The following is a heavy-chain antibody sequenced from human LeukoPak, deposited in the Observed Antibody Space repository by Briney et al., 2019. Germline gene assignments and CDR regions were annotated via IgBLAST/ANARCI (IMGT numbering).Heavy chain of an antibody. CDR1: GGSISSGGYY. CDR3: ARGRRYFDWFDP. V-gene: IGHV4-31*03. CDR2: IYYSGST. D-gene: IGHD3-9*01. Sequence: PSETLSLTCTVSGGSISSGGYYWSWIRQHPGKGLEWIGYIYYSGSTDYNPSLKSRVTISVDTSKNQFSLKLSSVTAADTAVYYCARGRRYFDWFDPWGQGTLVTVSS. J-gene: IGHJ5*02.